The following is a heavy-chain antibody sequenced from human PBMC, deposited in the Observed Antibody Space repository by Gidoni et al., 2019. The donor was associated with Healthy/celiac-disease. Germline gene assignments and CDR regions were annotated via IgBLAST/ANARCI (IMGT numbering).Heavy chain of an antibody. CDR3: ARGDYGDPGY. Sequence: EVQLVESGGGLVKPGGFLRLSCAASGFPFSSYSMNWVRQAPGKGLEWVSSISSSSSYIYYADSVKGRFTISRDNAKNSLYLQMNSLRAEDTAVYYCARGDYGDPGYWGQGTLVTVSS. D-gene: IGHD4-17*01. V-gene: IGHV3-21*01. CDR2: ISSSSSYI. J-gene: IGHJ4*02. CDR1: GFPFSSYS.